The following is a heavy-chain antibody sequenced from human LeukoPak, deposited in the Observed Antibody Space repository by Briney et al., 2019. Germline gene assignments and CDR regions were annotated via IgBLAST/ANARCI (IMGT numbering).Heavy chain of an antibody. J-gene: IGHJ6*03. V-gene: IGHV4-38-2*02. Sequence: SETLSLTCTVSGYSISSGYYWGWIRQPPGKGLEWIGSIYHSGSTYYNPSLKSRVTISVDTSKNQFSLKLSSVTAADTAVYYCASGGTTEYYYYYMDVWGKGTTVTVSS. CDR3: ASGGTTEYYYYYMDV. CDR2: IYHSGST. CDR1: GYSISSGYY. D-gene: IGHD1/OR15-1a*01.